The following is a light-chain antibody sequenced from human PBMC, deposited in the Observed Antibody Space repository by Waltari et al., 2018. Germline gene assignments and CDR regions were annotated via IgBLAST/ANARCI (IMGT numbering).Light chain of an antibody. CDR3: SSYAGSNKV. CDR2: EVS. Sequence: QSALPQPPSASGSPGQPVTIPCTGTSSAVGGYNYVSWYQQHPGKAPKLMIYEVSKRPSGVPDRFSGSKSGNTASLTVSGLQAEDEADYYCSSYAGSNKVFGGGTKLTVL. CDR1: SSAVGGYNY. J-gene: IGLJ3*02. V-gene: IGLV2-8*01.